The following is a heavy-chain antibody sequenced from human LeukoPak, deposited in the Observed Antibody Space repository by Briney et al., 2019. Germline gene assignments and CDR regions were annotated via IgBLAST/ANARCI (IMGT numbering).Heavy chain of an antibody. CDR3: ARSYCSSTSCYLYFQH. CDR1: GYTFTSYA. D-gene: IGHD2-2*01. Sequence: GASVKVSCKASGYTFTSYAMHWVRQAPRQRLEWMGWINAGNGNTKYSQKFQGRVTITRDTSASTAYMELSSLRSEDTAVYYCARSYCSSTSCYLYFQHWGQGTLVTVSS. CDR2: INAGNGNT. V-gene: IGHV1-3*01. J-gene: IGHJ1*01.